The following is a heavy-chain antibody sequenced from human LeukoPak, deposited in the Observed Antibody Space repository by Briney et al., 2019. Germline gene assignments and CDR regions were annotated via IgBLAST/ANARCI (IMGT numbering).Heavy chain of an antibody. D-gene: IGHD2-15*01. CDR1: GYTFTGYY. J-gene: IGHJ4*02. CDR2: INPNTGDT. V-gene: IGHV1-2*02. Sequence: ASVKVSCKSSGYTFTGYYLFWVRQAPGQGLEWMGWINPNTGDTRYGQKFQGRVTLTRDTSIRTTYMELSSLRSDDTAVYYCARDERFCNGDNHYPDLGYWGQGTLVTVSS. CDR3: ARDERFCNGDNHYPDLGY.